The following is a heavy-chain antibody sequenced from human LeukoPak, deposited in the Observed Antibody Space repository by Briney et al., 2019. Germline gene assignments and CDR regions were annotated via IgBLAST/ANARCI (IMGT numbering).Heavy chain of an antibody. V-gene: IGHV4-34*01. CDR1: GGSFSGYY. CDR3: ARGRSSSWYGGYYYYYMDV. Sequence: PSETLSLTCAVYGGSFSGYYWRWIRQPPGKGREWIGEINHSGSTNYNPSLKSRVTISVDTSKNQFSLQLSSVTAADTAVYYCARGRSSSWYGGYYYYYMDVWGKGTTVTVSS. J-gene: IGHJ6*03. CDR2: INHSGST. D-gene: IGHD6-13*01.